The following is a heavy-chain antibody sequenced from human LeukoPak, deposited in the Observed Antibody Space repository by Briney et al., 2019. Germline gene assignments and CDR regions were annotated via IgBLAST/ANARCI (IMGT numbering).Heavy chain of an antibody. CDR2: ISYDGTYK. CDR1: AFTFSTYA. CDR3: ASSLLHYGEMEFDY. D-gene: IGHD4/OR15-4a*01. Sequence: PGGSLRLSCAASAFTFSTYAMHWVRQAPGKGLEWVAVISYDGTYKYYADSVKGRFTISRDSSKNTLYLQMTSLRAEDTAVYYCASSLLHYGEMEFDYWGQGPVVTVSS. J-gene: IGHJ4*02. V-gene: IGHV3-30*04.